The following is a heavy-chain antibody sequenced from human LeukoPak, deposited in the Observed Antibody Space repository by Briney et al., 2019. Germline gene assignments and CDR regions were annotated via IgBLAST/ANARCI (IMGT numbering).Heavy chain of an antibody. CDR3: ATSRGGGATGTAGRIKIDAFDI. J-gene: IGHJ3*02. CDR2: ISTNNGNT. CDR1: GYTFTNYH. D-gene: IGHD1-26*01. V-gene: IGHV1-18*01. Sequence: EASVKVSCKASGYTFTNYHITWVRQAPGQGLEWMGWISTNNGNTNYAQNLQGRVTMTKDTSTSTAYMELRSLRSEDTAVYYCATSRGGGATGTAGRIKIDAFDIWGQGTMATVSS.